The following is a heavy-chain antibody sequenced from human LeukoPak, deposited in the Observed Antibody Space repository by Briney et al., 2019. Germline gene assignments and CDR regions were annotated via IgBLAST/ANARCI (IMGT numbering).Heavy chain of an antibody. Sequence: PGGSLRLSCAASGFTFSSYWMSWVRQAPGKGLEWVANIKQDGSEKYYVDSVKGRFTVSRDNAKNSLYLQMNSLRAEDTAVYYCARDLSDRYCSSTSCYEYNWFDPWGQGTLVTVSS. J-gene: IGHJ5*02. CDR3: ARDLSDRYCSSTSCYEYNWFDP. CDR1: GFTFSSYW. D-gene: IGHD2-2*01. CDR2: IKQDGSEK. V-gene: IGHV3-7*04.